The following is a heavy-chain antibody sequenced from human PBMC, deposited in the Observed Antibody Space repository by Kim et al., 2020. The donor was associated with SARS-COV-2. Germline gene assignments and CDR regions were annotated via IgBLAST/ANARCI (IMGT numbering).Heavy chain of an antibody. D-gene: IGHD3-22*01. CDR2: ISSSSSTI. J-gene: IGHJ4*02. V-gene: IGHV3-48*04. CDR3: ARVYAIICYYRDY. CDR1: EFTFSSYS. Sequence: GGSLRLSCAASEFTFSSYSMNWVRQAPGKGLAWVSYISSSSSTIYYAESVKGRFIIARHNAKNSLYLQMNSLTAEDTAVYYCARVYAIICYYRDYWGQGT.